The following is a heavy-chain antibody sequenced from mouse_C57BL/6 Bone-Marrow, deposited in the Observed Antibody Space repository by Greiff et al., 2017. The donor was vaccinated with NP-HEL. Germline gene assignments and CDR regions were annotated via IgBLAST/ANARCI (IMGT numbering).Heavy chain of an antibody. CDR2: IYPRSGNT. V-gene: IGHV1-81*01. CDR1: GYTFTSYG. Sequence: QVQLQQSGAELARPGASVKLSCKASGYTFTSYGISWVKQRTGQGLEWIGEIYPRSGNTYYNEKFKGKAALTADKSSSTAYMELRSLTSEDSAVYFCARDYGSSYDLYYFDYWGQGTTLTVSS. J-gene: IGHJ2*01. CDR3: ARDYGSSYDLYYFDY. D-gene: IGHD1-1*01.